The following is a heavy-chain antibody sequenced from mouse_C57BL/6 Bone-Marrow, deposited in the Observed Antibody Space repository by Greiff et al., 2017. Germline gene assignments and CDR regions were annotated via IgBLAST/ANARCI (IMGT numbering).Heavy chain of an antibody. V-gene: IGHV1-61*01. CDR2: IYPSDSDT. D-gene: IGHD2-4*01. CDR3: ARVGDYDGDYYAMDY. J-gene: IGHJ4*01. Sequence: QVQLKQPGAELVRPGSSVKLSCKASGYTFTSYWMDWVKQRPGQGLEWIGNIYPSDSDTHYNQKFKDKATLTVDKSSSTAYMQLSSLTSEDSAVYYCARVGDYDGDYYAMDYWGQGTSVTVSS. CDR1: GYTFTSYW.